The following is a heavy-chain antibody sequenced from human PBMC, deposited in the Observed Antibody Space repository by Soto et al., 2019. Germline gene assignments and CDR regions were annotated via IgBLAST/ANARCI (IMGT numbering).Heavy chain of an antibody. Sequence: QVQLVQSGAEVKKPGASVKVSCKASGYTFSSYDINWVRQATGQGLEWMGWMNPSSGHAGYAQKFQGRVTMTRDTAISTAYMELSSLKSEDTAVYLCARGRGVKRVRGWGQGTLVTVAS. J-gene: IGHJ4*02. CDR2: MNPSSGHA. CDR3: ARGRGVKRVRG. V-gene: IGHV1-8*01. D-gene: IGHD3-10*01. CDR1: GYTFSSYD.